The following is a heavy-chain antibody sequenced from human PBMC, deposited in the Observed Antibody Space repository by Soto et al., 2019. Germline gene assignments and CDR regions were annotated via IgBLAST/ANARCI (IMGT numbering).Heavy chain of an antibody. D-gene: IGHD3-10*01. J-gene: IGHJ3*02. CDR2: IDYSGST. V-gene: IGHV4-59*01. CDR1: GGSIGTYY. CDR3: ARGRRSSRRHDVFDI. Sequence: QVQLQESGPGLVKPSETLSLTCTVCGGSIGTYYWTWIRQPPGKGLEWIVYIDYSGSTNYNPSLTSRVTISVDTSKNQFSLKMSSVTAADTAVYYCARGRRSSRRHDVFDIWGQGTTVAVSS.